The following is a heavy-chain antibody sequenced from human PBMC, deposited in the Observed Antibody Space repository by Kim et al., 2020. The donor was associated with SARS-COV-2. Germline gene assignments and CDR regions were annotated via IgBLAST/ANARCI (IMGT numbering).Heavy chain of an antibody. V-gene: IGHV3-30*18. CDR2: ISYDGSNK. J-gene: IGHJ4*02. CDR1: GFTFSSYG. D-gene: IGHD6-19*01. CDR3: ANDRFGIAVAAHGGYY. Sequence: GGSLRLSCAASGFTFSSYGMHWVRQAPGKGLEWVAVISYDGSNKYYADSVKGRFTISRDNSKNTLYLQMNSLRAEDTAVYYCANDRFGIAVAAHGGYYWGQGTLVTVSS.